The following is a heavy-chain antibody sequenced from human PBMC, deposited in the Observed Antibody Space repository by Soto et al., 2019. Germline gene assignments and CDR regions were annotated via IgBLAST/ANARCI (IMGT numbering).Heavy chain of an antibody. CDR1: GDSVSSNSAA. CDR2: TYYRSKWYN. V-gene: IGHV6-1*01. J-gene: IGHJ4*02. CDR3: ARVSTDSSGSKDYYFDY. D-gene: IGHD3-22*01. Sequence: SQTLSLTCAISGDSVSSNSAAWNWIRQSPSRGLEWLGRTYYRSKWYNDYAVSVKSRITINPDTSKNQFSLQLNSVTPEDTAVYYCARVSTDSSGSKDYYFDYWGQGTLVTVSS.